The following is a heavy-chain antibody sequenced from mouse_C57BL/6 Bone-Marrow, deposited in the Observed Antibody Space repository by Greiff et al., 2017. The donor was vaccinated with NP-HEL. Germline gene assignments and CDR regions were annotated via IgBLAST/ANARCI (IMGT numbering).Heavy chain of an antibody. V-gene: IGHV1-50*01. D-gene: IGHD2-1*01. CDR3: ARFYPWFAY. Sequence: QVQLQQPGAELVKPGASVKLSCKASGYTFTSYWMQWVKQRPGQGLEWIGEIDPSGSYTNYNQKFKGKATLTVDTSSSTAYMQLSSLPSEDSAVYYCARFYPWFAYWGQGTLVTVSA. J-gene: IGHJ3*01. CDR2: IDPSGSYT. CDR1: GYTFTSYW.